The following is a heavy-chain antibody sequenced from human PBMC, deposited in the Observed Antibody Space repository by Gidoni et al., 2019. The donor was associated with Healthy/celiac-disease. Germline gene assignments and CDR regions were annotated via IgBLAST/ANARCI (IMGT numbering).Heavy chain of an antibody. Sequence: QVQLQQWGAGLLKPSETLSLTCAVDGWSFSGYYWSWIRQPQGKGLEWSGEINHSGSTNYNPSLQSRVTISVDTSKNQFSLKLSSVTAADTAVYYCASGGIRGVIHYWGQGTLVTVSS. V-gene: IGHV4-34*01. CDR1: GWSFSGYY. D-gene: IGHD3-10*01. CDR3: ASGGIRGVIHY. CDR2: INHSGST. J-gene: IGHJ4*02.